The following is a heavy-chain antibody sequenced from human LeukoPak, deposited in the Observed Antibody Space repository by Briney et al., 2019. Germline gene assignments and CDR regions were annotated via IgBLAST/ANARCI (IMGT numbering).Heavy chain of an antibody. CDR2: IYPGDSDT. CDR3: ARQGSYGDHIHGWFDP. Sequence: GESLKISCKASDYIFTTYWIAWVRQMPGKGLEWMGIIYPGDSDTRLSPSFQGQVTISVDKSVSTAYLRWSSLKASDTAVYYCARQGSYGDHIHGWFDPWGQGTLVTVSS. CDR1: DYIFTTYW. V-gene: IGHV5-51*01. D-gene: IGHD4-17*01. J-gene: IGHJ5*02.